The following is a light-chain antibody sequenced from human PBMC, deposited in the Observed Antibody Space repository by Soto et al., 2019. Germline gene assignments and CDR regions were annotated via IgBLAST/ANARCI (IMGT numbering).Light chain of an antibody. CDR3: SSYTSINTLV. CDR2: DVS. V-gene: IGLV2-14*03. CDR1: SSNVGDYNY. J-gene: IGLJ2*01. Sequence: QSALTQPASVSGSPGQSITISCTGASSNVGDYNYISWYQRHPGKAPKLMIYDVSHRPSGVSNRFSGSKSGNTASLTISGLQAEDEADYYCSSYTSINTLVFGGGTKLTVL.